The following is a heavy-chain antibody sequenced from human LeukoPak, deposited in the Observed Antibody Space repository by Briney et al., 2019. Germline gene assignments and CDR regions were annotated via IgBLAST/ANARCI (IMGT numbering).Heavy chain of an antibody. CDR2: ISSSSSYI. CDR1: GFTFSSYS. Sequence: PGGSLRLSCAASGFTFSSYSMNWVRQAPGKGLEWVSSISSSSSYIYYADSVKGRFTISRDNAKNSLYLQMNSLRAEDTAVYYCARGMTTVTTRDYYYYYMDVWGKGTTVTVSS. CDR3: ARGMTTVTTRDYYYYYMDV. D-gene: IGHD4-17*01. V-gene: IGHV3-21*01. J-gene: IGHJ6*03.